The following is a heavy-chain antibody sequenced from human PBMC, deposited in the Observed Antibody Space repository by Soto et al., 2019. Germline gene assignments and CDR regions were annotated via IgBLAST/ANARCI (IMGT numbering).Heavy chain of an antibody. V-gene: IGHV3-23*01. J-gene: IGHJ4*02. CDR1: GFTFSNYA. CDR3: AKAPGEHYPGSRLFDY. CDR2: ITNTGGDT. Sequence: EVQLLESGGGLVQPGGSLRLSCAASGFTFSNYAMSWVRQAPGRGLEWVSVITNTGGDTLYADSVKGRFTISRDNSKNTLYLQMNSLRAEDAAIYYCAKAPGEHYPGSRLFDYWGQGTRATVSS. D-gene: IGHD3-10*01.